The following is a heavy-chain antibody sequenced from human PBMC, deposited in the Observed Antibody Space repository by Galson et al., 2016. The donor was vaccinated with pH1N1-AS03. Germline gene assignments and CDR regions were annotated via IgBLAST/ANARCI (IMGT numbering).Heavy chain of an antibody. CDR2: IYHGGST. D-gene: IGHD5-24*01. CDR1: GYSISSGYY. CDR3: AKPHDYNEYEGDFDI. Sequence: SETLSLTCAVSGYSISSGYYWGWIRRPPGKGLEWIATIYHGGSTYYNPSLKSRVTISIGTSKNQFSLKLNSVTAADTAVYYCAKPHDYNEYEGDFDIWGQRTRVTVSS. V-gene: IGHV4-38-2*01. J-gene: IGHJ3*02.